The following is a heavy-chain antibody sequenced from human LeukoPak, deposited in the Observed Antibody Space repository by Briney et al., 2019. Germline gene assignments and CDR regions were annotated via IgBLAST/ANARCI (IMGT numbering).Heavy chain of an antibody. CDR2: IIPIFGTA. CDR3: AREADYGGNSYWFDP. CDR1: GGTFSSYA. Sequence: SVKVSCMASGGTFSSYAISWVRQAPGQGLEWMGRIIPIFGTANYAQKFQGRVTITTDESTSTAYMELSSLRSEDTAVYYCAREADYGGNSYWFDPWGQGTLVTVSS. D-gene: IGHD4-23*01. V-gene: IGHV1-69*05. J-gene: IGHJ5*02.